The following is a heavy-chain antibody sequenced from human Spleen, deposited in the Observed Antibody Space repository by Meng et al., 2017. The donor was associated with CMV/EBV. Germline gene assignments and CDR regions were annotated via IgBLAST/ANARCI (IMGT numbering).Heavy chain of an antibody. CDR1: GFTFSDHY. CDR3: ARGQDSSYYYGMDV. Sequence: GGSLRLSCTASGFTFSDHYMSWICQAPGKGLEWVSYISSSGSTIYYADSVKGRFTISRDTAKNALNLQMNSLRAEDTAVYYCARGQDSSYYYGMDVWGQGTTVTVSS. CDR2: ISSSGSTI. V-gene: IGHV3-11*04. J-gene: IGHJ6*02.